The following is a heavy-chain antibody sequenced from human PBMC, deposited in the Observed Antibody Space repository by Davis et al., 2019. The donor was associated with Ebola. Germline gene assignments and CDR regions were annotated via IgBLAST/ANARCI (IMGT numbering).Heavy chain of an antibody. J-gene: IGHJ4*02. CDR2: TYYTSKWNN. D-gene: IGHD5-12*01. V-gene: IGHV6-1*01. CDR3: ARGWLRTYFDY. CDR1: GDTVFGKSGA. Sequence: HSQTLSLTCAISGDTVFGKSGAWNWIRQSPSRGLEWLGRTYYTSKWNNDYAVSVKSRININPDTSKNQLSLQVNSVTPEDTAVYYCARGWLRTYFDYWGQGTLVIVSS.